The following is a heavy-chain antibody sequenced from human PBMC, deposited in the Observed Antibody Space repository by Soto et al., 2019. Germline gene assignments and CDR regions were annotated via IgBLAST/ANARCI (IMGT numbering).Heavy chain of an antibody. CDR2: IYYSGST. Sequence: PSETLSLTCTVSGGSISSGDYYWSWIRQPPGKGLEWIGYIYYSGSTYYNPSLKSRVTISVDTSKNQFSLKLSSVTAADTAVYYCARAVEIQLGYYGMDVWGQGTTVTVSS. J-gene: IGHJ6*02. CDR1: GGSISSGDYY. CDR3: ARAVEIQLGYYGMDV. D-gene: IGHD5-18*01. V-gene: IGHV4-30-4*01.